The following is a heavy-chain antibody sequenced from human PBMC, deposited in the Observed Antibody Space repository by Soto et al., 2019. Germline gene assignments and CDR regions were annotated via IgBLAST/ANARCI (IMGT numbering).Heavy chain of an antibody. D-gene: IGHD7-27*01. CDR3: AEELGTKDDY. V-gene: IGHV4-30-4*01. J-gene: IGHJ4*02. CDR1: GASISSGDYY. CDR2: IHSSGST. Sequence: QVQLQESGPGLVKPSQTLSLTCSVSGASISSGDYYWGWILQPPGKGLEWIWYIHSSGSTHYTPSIKSRVTISLDTAKNQFSLKLSSVTAADTAVYYCAEELGTKDDYWGQGTLVTVSS.